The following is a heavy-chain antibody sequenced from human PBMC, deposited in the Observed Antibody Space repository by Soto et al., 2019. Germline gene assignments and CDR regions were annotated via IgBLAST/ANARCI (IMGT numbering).Heavy chain of an antibody. Sequence: VKVSCKVSGYTLTELSMHWVRQAPGKGLEWMGGFDPEDGETIYAQKFQGRVTMTEDTSTDTAYMELSSLRPEDTAVYYCATGFRDYDDYYYYGMDVWGQGTTVTVSS. J-gene: IGHJ6*02. D-gene: IGHD4-17*01. CDR1: GYTLTELS. V-gene: IGHV1-24*01. CDR2: FDPEDGET. CDR3: ATGFRDYDDYYYYGMDV.